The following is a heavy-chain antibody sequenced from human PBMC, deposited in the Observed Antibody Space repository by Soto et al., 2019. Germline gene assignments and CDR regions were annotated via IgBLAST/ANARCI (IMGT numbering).Heavy chain of an antibody. CDR3: ATETTHYAHDL. Sequence: GGSLRLSCAASGFPFSSDNMHWVRQAPGEGLERVAVISYDGSNKYYADSVKGRFTISRDNSKNTLYLQMNSLRGEDTAVYYCATETTHYAHDLWGQGTLVTVSS. D-gene: IGHD2-2*01. J-gene: IGHJ5*02. CDR1: GFPFSSDN. V-gene: IGHV3-30*03. CDR2: ISYDGSNK.